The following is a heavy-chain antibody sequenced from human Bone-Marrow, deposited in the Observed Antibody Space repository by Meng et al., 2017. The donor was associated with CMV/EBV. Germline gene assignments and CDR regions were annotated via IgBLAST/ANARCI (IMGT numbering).Heavy chain of an antibody. CDR3: ARDALYCSSTSCQDWFDP. D-gene: IGHD2-2*01. V-gene: IGHV6-1*01. Sequence: SCAISGDSVSSNSAAWNWIRQSPSRGLEWLGRTYYRSKWYNDYAVSVKSRITINPDTSKNQFSLQLNSVTPEDTAVYYCARDALYCSSTSCQDWFDPWGQGTLVTVSS. CDR2: TYYRSKWYN. J-gene: IGHJ5*02. CDR1: GDSVSSNSAA.